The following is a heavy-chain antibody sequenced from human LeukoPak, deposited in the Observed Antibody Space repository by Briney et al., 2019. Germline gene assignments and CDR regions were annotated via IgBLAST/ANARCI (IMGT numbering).Heavy chain of an antibody. V-gene: IGHV3-74*01. D-gene: IGHD3-10*01. Sequence: GGSLRLSCAASGFTFSSYWMHWVRQAPGKGLVWVSRINIDGSSTSYADSVKGRFTISRDNAKNTLYLQMNTLRAEDTAAYYCAREGYYYGSGRPMPFDPWGQGTLVTVSS. J-gene: IGHJ5*02. CDR3: AREGYYYGSGRPMPFDP. CDR2: INIDGSST. CDR1: GFTFSSYW.